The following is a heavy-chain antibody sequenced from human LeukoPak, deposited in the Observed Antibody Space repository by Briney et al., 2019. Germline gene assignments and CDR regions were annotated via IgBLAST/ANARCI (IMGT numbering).Heavy chain of an antibody. D-gene: IGHD5-18*01. V-gene: IGHV1-46*01. Sequence: ASVKVSCKASGYTFTSYYMHWVRQAPGQGLEWMGMINPSGGSTSYAQKFQGRVTMTRDTSTSTVYMELSSLRSEDTAVYYCARDGGIQLWITGIDYWGQGTLVTVSS. CDR1: GYTFTSYY. CDR2: INPSGGST. CDR3: ARDGGIQLWITGIDY. J-gene: IGHJ4*02.